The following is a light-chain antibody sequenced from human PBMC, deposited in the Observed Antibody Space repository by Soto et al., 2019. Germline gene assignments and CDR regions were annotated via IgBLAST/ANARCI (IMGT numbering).Light chain of an antibody. CDR2: GAS. Sequence: EIVITQSPATLSVSPGERATLSCRASQSVSSNLAWYQQKPGQAPRLLIYGASTRATGIPARFSGSGSGTEFTLTISSLQSEDFAVYYCQQYNNWPGTFGQGTKVDIK. J-gene: IGKJ1*01. V-gene: IGKV3-15*01. CDR3: QQYNNWPGT. CDR1: QSVSSN.